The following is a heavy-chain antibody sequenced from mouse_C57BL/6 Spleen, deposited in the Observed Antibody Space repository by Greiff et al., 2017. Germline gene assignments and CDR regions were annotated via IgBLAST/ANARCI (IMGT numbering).Heavy chain of an antibody. CDR1: GYTFTSYW. V-gene: IGHV1-59*01. CDR3: ARLSESDY. J-gene: IGHJ2*01. CDR2: IDPSDSYT. Sequence: QVQLQQPGAELVRPGTSVKLSCKASGYTFTSYWMHWVKQRPGQGLEWIGVIDPSDSYTNYNQKFKGKATLTVDTSSSTAYMQLSSLTSEDSAVYYCARLSESDYWGQGTTLTVSS.